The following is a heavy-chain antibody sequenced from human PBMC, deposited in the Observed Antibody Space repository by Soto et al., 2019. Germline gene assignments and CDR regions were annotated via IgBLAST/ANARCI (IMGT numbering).Heavy chain of an antibody. CDR1: GFTFSSYG. D-gene: IGHD1-26*01. V-gene: IGHV3-30*03. J-gene: IGHJ4*02. Sequence: PGGSLRLSCAASGFTFSSYGMHWVRRAPGKGLEWVALISYDGSKEYYADSVRGQFTISRDNSKNTLYLQMNFLSPDDTAVYYCGRGRSGQIVVFYWGQGTPVTVSS. CDR3: GRGRSGQIVVFY. CDR2: ISYDGSKE.